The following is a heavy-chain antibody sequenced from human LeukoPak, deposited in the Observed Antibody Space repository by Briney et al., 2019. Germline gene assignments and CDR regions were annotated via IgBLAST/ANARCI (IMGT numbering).Heavy chain of an antibody. CDR1: GGSIGSSSYY. V-gene: IGHV4-39*07. D-gene: IGHD2-21*02. Sequence: PSETLSLTCTVSGGSIGSSSYYWGWIRQPPGKGLEWIGSIYYSGSTYYNPSLKSRVTISVDTSKNQFSLKLSSVTAADTAVYYCAAGDFTLFDPWGQGTLATVSS. CDR3: AAGDFTLFDP. J-gene: IGHJ5*02. CDR2: IYYSGST.